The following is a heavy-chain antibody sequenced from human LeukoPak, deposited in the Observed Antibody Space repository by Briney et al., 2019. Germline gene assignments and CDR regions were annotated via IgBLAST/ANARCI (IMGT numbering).Heavy chain of an antibody. CDR3: ARHVTRNWFDP. J-gene: IGHJ5*02. Sequence: SETLSLTCAVSGGSMNDYYWCCIRQPPGKGLEWIGYISYSGKSNSNPSLKSRVTMSVDMSKNQFSLKLSSVTAADTAVYYCARHVTRNWFDPWGQGTLVTVSS. V-gene: IGHV4-59*08. D-gene: IGHD5-18*01. CDR1: GGSMNDYY. CDR2: ISYSGKS.